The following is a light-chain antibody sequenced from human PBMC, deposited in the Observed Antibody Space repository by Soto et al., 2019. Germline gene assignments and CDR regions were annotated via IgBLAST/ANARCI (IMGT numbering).Light chain of an antibody. CDR3: CSYAGSYTHV. Sequence: QSALTQPRSVSGSPGQSVTFSCTGTSSDVGGYNYVSWYQQHPGKAPKLMIYDVSKRPSGVPDRFSGSKSGNTASLTISGLQAEDEADYYCCSYAGSYTHVFGTGTKVTVL. CDR1: SSDVGGYNY. CDR2: DVS. J-gene: IGLJ1*01. V-gene: IGLV2-11*01.